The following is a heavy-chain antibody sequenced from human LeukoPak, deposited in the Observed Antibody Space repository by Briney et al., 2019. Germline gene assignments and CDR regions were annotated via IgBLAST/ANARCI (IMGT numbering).Heavy chain of an antibody. CDR3: ARVVVKGFTATYYMDV. D-gene: IGHD6-25*01. V-gene: IGHV4-34*01. Sequence: LETLSLTCAVYGGSFSGYYWSWIRQPPGKGLEWIGEINHSGSTNYNPSLKSRVTISVDTSKNQFSLKLSSVTAADTAVYYCARVVVKGFTATYYMDVWGKGTTVTVSS. CDR1: GGSFSGYY. CDR2: INHSGST. J-gene: IGHJ6*03.